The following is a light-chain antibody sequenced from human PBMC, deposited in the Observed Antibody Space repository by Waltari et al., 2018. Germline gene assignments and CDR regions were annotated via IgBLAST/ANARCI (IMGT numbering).Light chain of an antibody. V-gene: IGKV1-12*01. CDR1: QDIIRW. Sequence: DIQMTQSPSSVSASVGDRVIITCRASQDIIRWLAWYQQKPGEAPKFLIYDASTLQSGVPSRFSGSGSGKEYTLTISSLQPEDFAVYYCQQYTNWPLTFGGGTKVEI. J-gene: IGKJ4*01. CDR3: QQYTNWPLT. CDR2: DAS.